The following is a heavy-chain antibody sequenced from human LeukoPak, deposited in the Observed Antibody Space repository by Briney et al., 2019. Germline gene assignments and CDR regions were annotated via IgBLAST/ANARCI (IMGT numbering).Heavy chain of an antibody. Sequence: GGSLRLSCSASGFTFSSYAMHWVRQAPGKGLEYASAISSNGGSTYYADSVKGRFTISRDNSKNTLYLQMSSLRAEDTAVYYCVKGPTATIVYWGQGTLVTVSS. CDR2: ISSNGGST. CDR1: GFTFSSYA. D-gene: IGHD5-18*01. CDR3: VKGPTATIVY. V-gene: IGHV3-64D*06. J-gene: IGHJ4*02.